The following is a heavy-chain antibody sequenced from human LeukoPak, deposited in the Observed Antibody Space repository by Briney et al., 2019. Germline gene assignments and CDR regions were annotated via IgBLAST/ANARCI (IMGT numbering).Heavy chain of an antibody. Sequence: PGGFLRLACAASGFTFSGYAMSWVRQAPGKGLEWVSAISGSGGSTYYADSVKGRFTISRDNSKNTLYLQMNSLRAEDTAVYYCAQAPRGVDTAMAKWGQGTLVPVSS. CDR2: ISGSGGST. V-gene: IGHV3-23*01. CDR1: GFTFSGYA. CDR3: AQAPRGVDTAMAK. D-gene: IGHD5-18*01. J-gene: IGHJ4*02.